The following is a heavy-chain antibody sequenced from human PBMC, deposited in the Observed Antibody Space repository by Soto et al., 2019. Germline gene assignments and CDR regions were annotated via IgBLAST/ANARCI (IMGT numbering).Heavy chain of an antibody. Sequence: EVQLVESGGGLVHPGRSLRLSCAASGFTFNGYAMHWVRQAPGKGLEWVSGISWNSGSIGYADSVKGRFTISRDNAKKSQYLQMNSLRADDTAGYDCAKDTGYRFYYFVYLGQGTLVTVSS. J-gene: IGHJ4*02. CDR1: GFTFNGYA. CDR3: AKDTGYRFYYFVY. V-gene: IGHV3-9*01. D-gene: IGHD6-25*01. CDR2: ISWNSGSI.